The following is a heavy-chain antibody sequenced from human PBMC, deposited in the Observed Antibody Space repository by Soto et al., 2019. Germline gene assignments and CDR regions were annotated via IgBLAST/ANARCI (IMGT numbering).Heavy chain of an antibody. CDR1: GFTFSSYN. J-gene: IGHJ4*02. CDR3: ARGSLRDPWMH. D-gene: IGHD5-12*01. Sequence: EVQLVESGGGLVKPGGFLRLSCAASGFTFSSYNLNWVRQAPGKGLEWVSSISSSSTYIYYADSVKGRLTISRDNARNSLYLQVNSLRAEDTAVYYCARGSLRDPWMHWGQGTLVTVSS. V-gene: IGHV3-21*01. CDR2: ISSSSTYI.